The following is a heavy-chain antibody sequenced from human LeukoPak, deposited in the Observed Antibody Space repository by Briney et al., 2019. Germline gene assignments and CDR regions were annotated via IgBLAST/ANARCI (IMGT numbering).Heavy chain of an antibody. J-gene: IGHJ3*02. V-gene: IGHV1-2*06. Sequence: ASVKVSCKAAGYTFTRYYMNWVRQAPGQGLGWMGRINPNSGGTNYAQKFQGRVTMTRDTSISTAYMELSRLRSDDTAVYYCARDYYVSSGEYAFDIWGQGTMVTVSS. CDR2: INPNSGGT. CDR3: ARDYYVSSGEYAFDI. CDR1: GYTFTRYY. D-gene: IGHD3-22*01.